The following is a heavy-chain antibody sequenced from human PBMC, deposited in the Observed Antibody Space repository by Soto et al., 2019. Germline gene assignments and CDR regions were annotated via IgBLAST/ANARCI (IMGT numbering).Heavy chain of an antibody. CDR2: ISGSTGTT. CDR1: GFTFSNFA. Sequence: GGSLRLSCAASGFTFSNFAMSWVRHAPGKGLEWVSEISGSTGTTYYADSVKGRFIISRGNSKNTLHLQMNSLRAEDTAVYYCAKDTGSYPYYMDVWGKGTTVTVSS. J-gene: IGHJ6*03. V-gene: IGHV3-23*01. CDR3: AKDTGSYPYYMDV. D-gene: IGHD3-10*01.